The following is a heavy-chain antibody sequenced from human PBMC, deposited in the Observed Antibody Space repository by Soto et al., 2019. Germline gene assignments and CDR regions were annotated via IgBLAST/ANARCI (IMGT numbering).Heavy chain of an antibody. Sequence: PGGSLRLSCAASGFTFSSYAMHWVRQAPGKGLEWVAVIAYDGSQKYYVDSVKGRFIISRDNAKNSLFLQMNSLRAEDTALYYCAGGSGWRVDYWGQGTRVTVSS. V-gene: IGHV3-30*04. CDR2: IAYDGSQK. CDR3: AGGSGWRVDY. J-gene: IGHJ4*02. CDR1: GFTFSSYA. D-gene: IGHD6-19*01.